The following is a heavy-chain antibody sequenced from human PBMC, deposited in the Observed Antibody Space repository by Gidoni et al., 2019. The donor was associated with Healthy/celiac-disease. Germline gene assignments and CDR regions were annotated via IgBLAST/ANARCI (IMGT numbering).Heavy chain of an antibody. J-gene: IGHJ4*02. D-gene: IGHD2-15*01. CDR2: INPNSGGT. V-gene: IGHV1-2*02. CDR1: GYTFTGYY. CDR3: ARGRDMVVVLGY. Sequence: QVQLVQSGAEVTKPGASVQVSCTASGYTFTGYYMHWVRQAPGQGLEWMGWINPNSGGTNYAQKFQGRVTMTRDTSISTAYMELSSLRSDDTAVYYCARGRDMVVVLGYWGQGTLVTVSS.